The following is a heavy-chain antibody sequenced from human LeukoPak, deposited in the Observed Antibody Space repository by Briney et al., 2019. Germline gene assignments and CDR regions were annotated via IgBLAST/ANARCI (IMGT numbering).Heavy chain of an antibody. D-gene: IGHD3-16*01. Sequence: SETLSLTCAVYGASFSGYYWSWIRQPPGKGLEWIGEINHSGSTIYNPSLKSRVTISLDTSKNQFSLKLSSVTAADTAMYYCARGRGGPLSYWGQGTLVTISS. CDR3: ARGRGGPLSY. CDR2: INHSGST. J-gene: IGHJ4*02. V-gene: IGHV4-34*01. CDR1: GASFSGYY.